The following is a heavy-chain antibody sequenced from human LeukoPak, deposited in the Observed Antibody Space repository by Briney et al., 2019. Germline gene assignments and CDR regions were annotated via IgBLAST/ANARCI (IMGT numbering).Heavy chain of an antibody. CDR1: GYTFTAYY. D-gene: IGHD3-3*01. V-gene: IGHV1-2*02. CDR3: ARDSPITIFGVVKRYYYYYMDV. CDR2: INPNSGGT. Sequence: ASVKVSCKASGYTFTAYYMHWVRQAPGQGLEWMGWINPNSGGTNYAQKFQGKVTMTRDTSISTAYMELRSLRSDDTAVYYCARDSPITIFGVVKRYYYYYMDVWGKGTTVTVSS. J-gene: IGHJ6*03.